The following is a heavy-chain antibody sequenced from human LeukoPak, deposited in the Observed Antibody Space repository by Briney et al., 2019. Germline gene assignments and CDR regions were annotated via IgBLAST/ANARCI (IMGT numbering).Heavy chain of an antibody. CDR3: ARGDYYDSSGLFDY. CDR1: GGTFSSYA. V-gene: IGHV1-69*11. D-gene: IGHD3-22*01. Sequence: SVKVSCKASGGTFSSYAISWVRQAPGQGLEWMGRIIPILGTANYAQKFQGRVTITADESTSTAYMELSSLRSEDTAVYYCARGDYYDSSGLFDYWGQGTLVTVSS. J-gene: IGHJ4*02. CDR2: IIPILGTA.